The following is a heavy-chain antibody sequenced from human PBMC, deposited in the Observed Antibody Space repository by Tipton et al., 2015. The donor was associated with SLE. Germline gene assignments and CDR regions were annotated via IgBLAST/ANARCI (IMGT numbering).Heavy chain of an antibody. Sequence: SLRLSCAASGFTFSSYAMHWVRQAPGKGLEWVAVISYDGSNKYYANSVKGRFTISRDNSKNTLYLQMNSLRAEDTAVYYCAKMGDRGGLGLEYLERWGSGTLVTVPS. D-gene: IGHD3-16*01. CDR2: ISYDGSNK. V-gene: IGHV3-30*04. J-gene: IGHJ2*01. CDR1: GFTFSSYA. CDR3: AKMGDRGGLGLEYLER.